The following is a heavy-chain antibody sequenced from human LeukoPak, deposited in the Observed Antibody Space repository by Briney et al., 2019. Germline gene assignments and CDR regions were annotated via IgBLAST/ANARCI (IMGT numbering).Heavy chain of an antibody. CDR2: ISAYNGNT. Sequence: VASVKVSCKASGYTFTSYAMNWVRQAPGQGLEWMGWISAYNGNTNYAQKLQGRVTMTTDTSTSTAYMELRSLRSDDTAVYYCARPRVYGSGSEYFDYWGQGTLVTVSS. V-gene: IGHV1-18*01. D-gene: IGHD3-10*01. CDR1: GYTFTSYA. CDR3: ARPRVYGSGSEYFDY. J-gene: IGHJ4*02.